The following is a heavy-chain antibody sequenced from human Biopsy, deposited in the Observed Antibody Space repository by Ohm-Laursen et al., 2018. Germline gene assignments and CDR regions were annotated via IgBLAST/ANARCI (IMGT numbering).Heavy chain of an antibody. CDR1: GGSVSDSFHF. J-gene: IGHJ2*01. CDR2: VHYSGTT. CDR3: ARTPGKAVAGRFLDL. Sequence: TLSLTCSVSGGSVSDSFHFWSWIRQPPGKGLEWIGNVHYSGTTNYNPSLKSRVTVSVDTSKNQFSLTLTSVTAADTAVYYCARTPGKAVAGRFLDLWGRGTLVTVSS. V-gene: IGHV4-61*01. D-gene: IGHD6-19*01.